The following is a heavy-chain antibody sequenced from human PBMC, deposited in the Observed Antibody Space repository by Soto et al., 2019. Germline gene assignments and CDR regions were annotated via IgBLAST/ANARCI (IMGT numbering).Heavy chain of an antibody. CDR2: IDHSGST. J-gene: IGHJ4*02. D-gene: IGHD6-19*01. V-gene: IGHV4-4*02. CDR1: GGSISSSNW. Sequence: QVQLQESGPGLVKPSGTLSLTCAVSGGSISSSNWWSWVRQPPGKGLVWIGEIDHSGSTNYNPSLKSRVTLSVHKSKNQSSLKLSSVTAADTAVYYCARVYSSGWYLDYWGQGTLVTVSS. CDR3: ARVYSSGWYLDY.